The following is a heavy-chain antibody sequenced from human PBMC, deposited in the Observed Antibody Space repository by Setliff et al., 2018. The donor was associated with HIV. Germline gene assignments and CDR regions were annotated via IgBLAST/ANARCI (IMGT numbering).Heavy chain of an antibody. D-gene: IGHD6-13*01. V-gene: IGHV4-34*01. CDR1: GESFTGYY. CDR2: INHSGST. CDR3: AREDKYGYSSSWYNY. Sequence: SETLSLTCAVYGESFTGYYWTWIRQPPGKGLEWIGEINHSGSTTYNPSLKSRVTLSVDPSKNQFSLKLRSLTAADTAVYYCAREDKYGYSSSWYNYWGQGALVTVSS. J-gene: IGHJ4*02.